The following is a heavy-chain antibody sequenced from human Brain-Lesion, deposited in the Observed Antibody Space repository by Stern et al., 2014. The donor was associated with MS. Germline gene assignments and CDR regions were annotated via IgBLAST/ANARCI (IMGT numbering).Heavy chain of an antibody. CDR1: GGSISSGNL. V-gene: IGHV4-4*02. Sequence: QVQLQESGPGLVKPSGTLSLTCAVSGGSISSGNLWRWLRQSPGKRLEWIGEMYHSGITNYNPSLESRVSISINKSKNQFSLKVYSRTAADTAVYYCASNRGRGSFFDSWGQGSLVTVSS. CDR3: ASNRGRGSFFDS. D-gene: IGHD1-26*01. J-gene: IGHJ4*02. CDR2: MYHSGIT.